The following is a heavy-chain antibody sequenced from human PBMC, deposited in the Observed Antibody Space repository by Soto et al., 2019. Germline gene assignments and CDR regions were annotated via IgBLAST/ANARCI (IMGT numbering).Heavy chain of an antibody. CDR2: ISAAGDP. J-gene: IGHJ6*02. Sequence: EVQLVESGGGLVQPGGSLRLSCEASGFTFRNYDMHWVRQGTGKGLEWVSGISAAGDPEYADSVEGRFTIARENAQNSFFLQMNSLRVGDTAVYYSARTDRDFYGLDVWGQATAVIVSS. V-gene: IGHV3-13*05. CDR1: GFTFRNYD. CDR3: ARTDRDFYGLDV.